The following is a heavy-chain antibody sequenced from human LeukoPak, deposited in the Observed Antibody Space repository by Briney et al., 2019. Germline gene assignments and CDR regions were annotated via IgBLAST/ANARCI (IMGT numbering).Heavy chain of an antibody. V-gene: IGHV3-7*03. CDR1: GFTFTNYW. D-gene: IGHD3-10*01. Sequence: GGSLRLSCAASGFTFTNYWMTSVRQAPGKGLEWVANIKQDGSVKYYVDSVKGRFTISRDNAKNSLYLQMNSLRAEDTAVYNCAKSHYYGSGSIDYWGQGTLVTVSS. CDR2: IKQDGSVK. CDR3: AKSHYYGSGSIDY. J-gene: IGHJ4*02.